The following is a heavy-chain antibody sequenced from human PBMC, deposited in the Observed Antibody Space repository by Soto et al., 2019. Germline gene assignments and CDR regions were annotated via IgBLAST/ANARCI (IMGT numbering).Heavy chain of an antibody. CDR1: GFTFRSYD. CDR3: ARDGYYYGLDV. D-gene: IGHD6-13*01. CDR2: IWYDGSNK. V-gene: IGHV3-33*01. J-gene: IGHJ6*02. Sequence: QVQLVESGGGVVQPGRSLRLSCAASGFTFRSYDMHWVRQAPGKGLEWVAVIWYDGSNKYYADSVKGRFTISRDNSKNTLYLQMNSLRAEDTAVYYCARDGYYYGLDVWGQGTTVTVSS.